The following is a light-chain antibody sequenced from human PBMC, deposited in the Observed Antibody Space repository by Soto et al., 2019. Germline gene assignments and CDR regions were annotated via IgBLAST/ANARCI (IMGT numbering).Light chain of an antibody. CDR2: EVN. J-gene: IGLJ2*01. CDR1: SSDVGNYNY. V-gene: IGLV2-14*01. Sequence: QSVLTQPASVSGSPGQSITISCTGTSSDVGNYNYVSWFQQHPGKAPKLMIYEVNNRPSGVSNRFSGSKSGNTASLTISGLRAEDEADYYCTSYATNRDVLFGGGTKVTVL. CDR3: TSYATNRDVL.